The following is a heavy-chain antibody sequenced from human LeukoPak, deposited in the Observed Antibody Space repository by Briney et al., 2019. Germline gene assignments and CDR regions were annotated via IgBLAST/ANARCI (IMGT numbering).Heavy chain of an antibody. Sequence: ASVKVSCKASGYTFTGYYMHWVRQAPGQGLEWMGRINPNSGGTNYAQKFQGRVTMTRDTSISTAYMELSRLRSDDTAVYYCARGDSSGYYHWFDPWGQGTLVTVSS. CDR3: ARGDSSGYYHWFDP. V-gene: IGHV1-2*06. J-gene: IGHJ5*02. D-gene: IGHD3-22*01. CDR1: GYTFTGYY. CDR2: INPNSGGT.